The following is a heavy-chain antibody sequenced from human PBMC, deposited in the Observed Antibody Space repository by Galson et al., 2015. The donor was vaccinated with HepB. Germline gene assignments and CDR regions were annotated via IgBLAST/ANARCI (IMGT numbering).Heavy chain of an antibody. Sequence: SLRLSCAGSGFTFSAHDMHWVRQAPGKGLEWVALISSDGGDKFYADSVKGRLRISRDNSANTMYLQMNNLRVEDTAVYYCAKEEHLKSLGEITTRWFDPWGPGTLVTVYS. J-gene: IGHJ5*02. CDR3: AKEEHLKSLGEITTRWFDP. CDR2: ISSDGGDK. CDR1: GFTFSAHD. D-gene: IGHD3-3*01. V-gene: IGHV3-30*18.